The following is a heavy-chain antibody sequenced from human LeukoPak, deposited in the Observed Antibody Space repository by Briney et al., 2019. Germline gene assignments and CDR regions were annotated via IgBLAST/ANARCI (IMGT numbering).Heavy chain of an antibody. CDR3: ARHFTGPGTYTPYFGMDV. D-gene: IGHD3-16*01. J-gene: IGHJ6*02. CDR2: IYYSGST. Sequence: SETLSLTCTVSGGSIRNYYCSWIRQPPGKGLEWVGYIYYSGSTSYNPSLKSRVTISVDTSKNQFSLKLSSVTAADTAVYYCARHFTGPGTYTPYFGMDVRGQGTTVTVSS. V-gene: IGHV4-59*08. CDR1: GGSIRNYY.